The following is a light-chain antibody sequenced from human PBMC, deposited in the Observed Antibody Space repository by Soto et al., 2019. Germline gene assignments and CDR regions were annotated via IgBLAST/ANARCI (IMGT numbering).Light chain of an antibody. Sequence: QYVLTQPPSVSGAPGQRVTISCTGSSSNIGAGYDVHWYQQLPGTAPKLLIYGNSNRPSGVPDRFSGSKPDTSASLAITGLQAEDEADYYCQSYDSSLNWVFGGGTKLTVL. CDR1: SSNIGAGYD. CDR2: GNS. V-gene: IGLV1-40*01. J-gene: IGLJ3*02. CDR3: QSYDSSLNWV.